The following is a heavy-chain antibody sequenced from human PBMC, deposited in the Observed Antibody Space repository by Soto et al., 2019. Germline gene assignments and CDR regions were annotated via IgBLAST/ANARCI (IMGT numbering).Heavy chain of an antibody. CDR3: ARDRGIMVRGVIIHWFDP. CDR2: IIPIFGTA. J-gene: IGHJ5*02. D-gene: IGHD3-10*01. V-gene: IGHV1-69*13. Sequence: SVKVSCKASGGTFSSYAISWVRQAPGQGLEWMGGIIPIFGTANYAQKFQGRVTITADESTSTAYMELSSLRSEDTAVYYCARDRGIMVRGVIIHWFDPWGQATLVTVSS. CDR1: GGTFSSYA.